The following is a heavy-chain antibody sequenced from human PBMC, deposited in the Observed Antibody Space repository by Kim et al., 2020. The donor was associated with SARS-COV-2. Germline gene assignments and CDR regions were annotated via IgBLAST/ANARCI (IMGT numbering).Heavy chain of an antibody. V-gene: IGHV1-2*02. D-gene: IGHD2-8*02. CDR2: INPNNGKT. Sequence: ASVKVSCKASGYSITGHYLHWMRQAPGQGPEWVGWINPNNGKTAYAQKFQGRVTMTRDTSINTAYMDLSRLRSDDTAVYYCTTVKGDVVYCTTVSCYAMDVWGQGTTVTVTS. J-gene: IGHJ6*02. CDR3: TTVKGDVVYCTTVSCYAMDV. CDR1: GYSITGHY.